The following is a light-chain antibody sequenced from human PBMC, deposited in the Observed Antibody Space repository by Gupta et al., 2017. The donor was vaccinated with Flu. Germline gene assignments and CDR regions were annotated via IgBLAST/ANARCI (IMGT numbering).Light chain of an antibody. Sequence: EIVLTHSPGTLSLSPGERATLSCRSSQSVSSSYLAGYQQKPGQAPRLLIYGASSRATGIPDRFSGSGSGTDFTLTISRLEPEDFAVYYCQQYGSSHHTFGQGTKLEIK. V-gene: IGKV3-20*01. CDR3: QQYGSSHHT. CDR1: QSVSSSY. J-gene: IGKJ2*01. CDR2: GAS.